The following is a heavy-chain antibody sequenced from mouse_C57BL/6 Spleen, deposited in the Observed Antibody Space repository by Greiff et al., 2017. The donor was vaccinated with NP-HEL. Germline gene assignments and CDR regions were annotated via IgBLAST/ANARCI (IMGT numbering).Heavy chain of an antibody. V-gene: IGHV1-64*01. D-gene: IGHD2-2*01. Sequence: VQLQQPGAELVKPGASVKLSCKASGYTFTSYWMHWVKQRPGQGLEWIGMIHPNSGSTNYNEKFKSKATLTVDKSSSTAYMQLSSLTSEDSAVYYCARSTMVTAMDYWGQGTSVTVSS. CDR3: ARSTMVTAMDY. J-gene: IGHJ4*01. CDR1: GYTFTSYW. CDR2: IHPNSGST.